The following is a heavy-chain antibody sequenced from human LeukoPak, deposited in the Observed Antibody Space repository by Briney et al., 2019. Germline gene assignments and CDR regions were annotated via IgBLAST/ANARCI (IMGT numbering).Heavy chain of an antibody. CDR1: GGTFSSYA. D-gene: IGHD3-22*01. Sequence: GASVKVSCKASGGTFSSYAISWVRQAPGQGLEWMGGIIPIFGTANYAQKFQGRVTITADESTSTAYMELSSLRSEDTAVYYCARARAYDSSGYYFSGVDYWGQGTLVTVSS. CDR2: IIPIFGTA. CDR3: ARARAYDSSGYYFSGVDY. J-gene: IGHJ4*02. V-gene: IGHV1-69*13.